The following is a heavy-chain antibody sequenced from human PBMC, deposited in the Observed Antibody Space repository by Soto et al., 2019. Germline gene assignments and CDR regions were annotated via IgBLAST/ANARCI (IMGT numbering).Heavy chain of an antibody. J-gene: IGHJ5*02. V-gene: IGHV4-31*03. D-gene: IGHD3-10*01. CDR1: GGSTNSGAYY. CDR3: ARVSATGTRWFDP. Sequence: VQLQESGPGLVRPSQTLSLTCTVSGGSTNSGAYYWGWVRQPPGKGSEWIGYISHKGNSYNNPSLKSRVTKSLETAKNQFSLNLTSWTAADTAVYYWARVSATGTRWFDPWGQGTLATVSS. CDR2: ISHKGNS.